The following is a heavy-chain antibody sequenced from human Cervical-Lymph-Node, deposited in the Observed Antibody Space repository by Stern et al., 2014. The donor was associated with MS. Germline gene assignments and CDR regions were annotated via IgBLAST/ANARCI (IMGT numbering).Heavy chain of an antibody. CDR2: ISDSGETT. CDR3: ATAPMVRGAMLAFDI. D-gene: IGHD3-10*01. J-gene: IGHJ3*02. CDR1: GFTFSSYA. V-gene: IGHV3-23*04. Sequence: EVQLVESGGGLVQPGGSLRLSCAASGFTFSSYAMSWVRQAPGKGLEWVSSISDSGETTYYADSVKGRFTISRDTSKNTLYLQMNSLRAEDTAIFYCATAPMVRGAMLAFDIWGQGTMVTVSS.